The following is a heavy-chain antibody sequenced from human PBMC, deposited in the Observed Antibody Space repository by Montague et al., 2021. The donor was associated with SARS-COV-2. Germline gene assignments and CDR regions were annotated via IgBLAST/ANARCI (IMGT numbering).Heavy chain of an antibody. D-gene: IGHD3-16*02. J-gene: IGHJ6*02. CDR1: GGSFSGYY. CDR3: ARGQPPRITFGGIISYGLDV. CDR2: INHSGST. V-gene: IGHV4-34*01. Sequence: SETPSLTCAVYGGSFSGYYWTWIRQPPGKGLEWIGEINHSGSTNYNPSLKSRVTISVDTSKNQFSLKLRSVTAADTAVYYYARGQPPRITFGGIISYGLDVWGQGTTVTVSS.